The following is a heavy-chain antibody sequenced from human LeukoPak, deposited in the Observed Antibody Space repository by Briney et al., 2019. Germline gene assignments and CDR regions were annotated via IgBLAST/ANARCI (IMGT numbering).Heavy chain of an antibody. Sequence: SETLSLTCTVSGYSISSGYYWGWIRQPPGKGLEWIGYIYHSGSTYYNPSLKSRVTISVDRSKNQFSLKLSSVTAADTAVYYCARVSYLGYFDYWGQGTLVTVSS. V-gene: IGHV4-38-2*02. CDR1: GYSISSGYY. J-gene: IGHJ4*02. CDR2: IYHSGST. CDR3: ARVSYLGYFDY.